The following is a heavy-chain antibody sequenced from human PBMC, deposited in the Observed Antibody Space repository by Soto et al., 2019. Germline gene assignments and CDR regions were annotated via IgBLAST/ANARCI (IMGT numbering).Heavy chain of an antibody. D-gene: IGHD6-13*01. Sequence: QVQLVQSGAEVKKPGASVKVSCKASGYTFTGYYMHWVRQAPGQGLEWMGWINPNSGGTNYAQKFQGWVTMTRDTSISTAYMELSRLRSDDTAVYYCARGEAHSSWYYYNSDPNDGMDVWGQGTTVTVSS. CDR1: GYTFTGYY. CDR3: ARGEAHSSWYYYNSDPNDGMDV. CDR2: INPNSGGT. J-gene: IGHJ6*02. V-gene: IGHV1-2*04.